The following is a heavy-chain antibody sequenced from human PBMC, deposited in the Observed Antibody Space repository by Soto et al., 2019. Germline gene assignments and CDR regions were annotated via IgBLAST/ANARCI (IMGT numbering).Heavy chain of an antibody. V-gene: IGHV3-33*08. J-gene: IGHJ5*02. CDR3: ARAGGVYHGSEINWLDT. CDR1: GFTFTIYA. Sequence: PGGSLRLSCAASGFTFTIYAMTWARQAPGKGLEWVAVIRDGESNKYYADSVKGRFTISRDNAKNSLYLQMNSLRAEDTAVYYCARAGGVYHGSEINWLDTWGQGTLVTVSS. D-gene: IGHD3-10*01. CDR2: IRDGESNK.